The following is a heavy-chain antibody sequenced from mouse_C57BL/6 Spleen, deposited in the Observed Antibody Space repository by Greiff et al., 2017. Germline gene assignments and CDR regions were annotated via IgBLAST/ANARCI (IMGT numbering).Heavy chain of an antibody. CDR2: INPSNGGT. CDR3: ARSASLITFAY. J-gene: IGHJ3*01. V-gene: IGHV1-53*01. D-gene: IGHD2-4*01. Sequence: QVQLQQPGTELVKPGASVKLSCKASGYTFTSYWMHWVQQRPGQGLEWIGNINPSNGGTNYNEKFKSKATLTVDQSSSTAYMQLSSLTSEDSAVYYFARSASLITFAYWGQGTLVTVSA. CDR1: GYTFTSYW.